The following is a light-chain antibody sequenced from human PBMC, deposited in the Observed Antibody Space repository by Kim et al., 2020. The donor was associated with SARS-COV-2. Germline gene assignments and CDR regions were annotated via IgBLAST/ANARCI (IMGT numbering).Light chain of an antibody. CDR2: DVR. CDR3: SSYTTTRGWV. CDR1: TNDNGDNRY. V-gene: IGLV2-14*03. Sequence: QSITISCTGTTNDNGDNRYVSWYQQHPGKAPKLVIYDVRNRPSGVSNRLSGSKSGNTASLTISGLQAEDEATYYCSSYTTTRGWVFGGGTSLTVL. J-gene: IGLJ3*02.